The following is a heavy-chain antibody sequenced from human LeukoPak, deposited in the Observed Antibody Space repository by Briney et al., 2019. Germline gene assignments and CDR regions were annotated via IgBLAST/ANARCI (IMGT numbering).Heavy chain of an antibody. J-gene: IGHJ4*01. CDR1: GGTFSSYA. CDR3: ARGGYYDSIGYYEFEY. Sequence: SVKVSCKASGGTFSSYAIGWVRQAPGQGLEWMGGIIPVSGTANYAQKFQGRVTITADESTSTAYMELSSLRSEDTAVYYCARGGYYDSIGYYEFEYWGHGSLVTVSS. V-gene: IGHV1-69*13. D-gene: IGHD3-22*01. CDR2: IIPVSGTA.